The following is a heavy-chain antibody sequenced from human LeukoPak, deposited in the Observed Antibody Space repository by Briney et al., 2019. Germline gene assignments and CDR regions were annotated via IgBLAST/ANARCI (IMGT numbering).Heavy chain of an antibody. CDR2: IWYDGSNK. D-gene: IGHD1-1*01. J-gene: IGHJ4*02. CDR3: ARGRYEIDY. V-gene: IGHV3-33*01. Sequence: GGSLRLSCAASGFTFSSYGMHWVRQAPGKGLEWVAVIWYDGSNKYYTNSVKGRITISRDNSKNTLYLQMNSLRAEDTAVYYCARGRYEIDYWGQGTLVTVS. CDR1: GFTFSSYG.